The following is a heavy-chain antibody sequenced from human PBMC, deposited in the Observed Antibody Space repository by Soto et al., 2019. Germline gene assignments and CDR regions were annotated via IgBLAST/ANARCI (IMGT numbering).Heavy chain of an antibody. D-gene: IGHD1-26*01. CDR2: INHSGST. V-gene: IGHV4-34*01. Sequence: SETLSLTCAVYGGSFSGYYWTWIRQPPGTGLEWIGEINHSGSTNYNPSLKSRVTISVDTSKNQFSLKLTSVTAADTAVYYCARVRGVLDPFAPWGQGTLVTVSS. CDR3: ARVRGVLDPFAP. J-gene: IGHJ5*02. CDR1: GGSFSGYY.